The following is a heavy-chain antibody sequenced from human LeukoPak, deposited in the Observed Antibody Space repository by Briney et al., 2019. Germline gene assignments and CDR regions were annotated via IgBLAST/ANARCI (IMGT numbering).Heavy chain of an antibody. J-gene: IGHJ6*03. Sequence: SVKVSCKASGGTFSSYAISWVRQAPGQGLEWMGGIIPIFGTANYAQKFQGRVTITADESTSTAYMELSSLRSEDTTVYYCAMIDFWSGYYYYYYMDVWGKGTTVTVSS. V-gene: IGHV1-69*13. CDR3: AMIDFWSGYYYYYYMDV. D-gene: IGHD3-3*01. CDR2: IIPIFGTA. CDR1: GGTFSSYA.